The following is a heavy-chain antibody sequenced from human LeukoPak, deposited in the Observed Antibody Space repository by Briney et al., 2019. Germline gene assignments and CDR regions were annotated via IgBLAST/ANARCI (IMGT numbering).Heavy chain of an antibody. V-gene: IGHV4-59*11. CDR3: ARVLAIIGLDITDFYMDV. J-gene: IGHJ6*03. CDR2: TSGSI. D-gene: IGHD3/OR15-3a*01. CDR1: GASISSHY. Sequence: SETLSLTCAVSGASISSHYWSWIRQPPGKGLEWIGYTSGSISDNPSLKSRVAVSVDPSQNQVSLSLTSVTAADTAVYYCARVLAIIGLDITDFYMDVWGKGTTVTVSS.